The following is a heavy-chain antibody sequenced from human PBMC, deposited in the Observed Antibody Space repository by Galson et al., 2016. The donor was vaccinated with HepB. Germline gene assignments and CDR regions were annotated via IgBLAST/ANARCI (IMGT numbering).Heavy chain of an antibody. CDR1: GFTFSSYF. CDR3: EIYWGLAPPTWSDP. CDR2: INPYGDKK. D-gene: IGHD2-15*01. Sequence: SLRLSCAASGFTFSSYFMSWVRQAPGKGLEWVAYINPYGDKKYYVDSVKGRFTITRDNAKNSLYLQMNSLRAEDTAVYYCEIYWGLAPPTWSDPWGQGTLVTVSS. J-gene: IGHJ5*02. V-gene: IGHV3-7*03.